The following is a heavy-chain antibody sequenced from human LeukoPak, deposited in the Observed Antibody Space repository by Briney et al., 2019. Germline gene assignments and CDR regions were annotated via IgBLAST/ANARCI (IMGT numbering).Heavy chain of an antibody. CDR2: INPNSGGT. J-gene: IGHJ4*02. V-gene: IGHV1-2*02. Sequence: EASVKVSCKASGYTFTGYYMHWVRQAPGQGLEWMGWINPNSGGTNYAQKFQGRVTMTRDTSISTAYMELSRLRSDDTAVYYCARTYYDILTGYGYFDYWGQGTLVTVSS. D-gene: IGHD3-9*01. CDR3: ARTYYDILTGYGYFDY. CDR1: GYTFTGYY.